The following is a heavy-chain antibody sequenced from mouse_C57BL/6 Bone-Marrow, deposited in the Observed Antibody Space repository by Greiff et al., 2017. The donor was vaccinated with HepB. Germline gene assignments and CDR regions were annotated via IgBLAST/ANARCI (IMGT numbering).Heavy chain of an antibody. CDR2: IYPGGGYT. CDR1: GYTFTNYW. V-gene: IGHV1-63*01. D-gene: IGHD4-1*01. CDR3: ARMGIYFDY. J-gene: IGHJ2*01. Sequence: VQLQQSGAELVRPGTSVKMSCKASGYTFTNYWIGWAKQRPGHGLEWIGDIYPGGGYTNYNEKFKGRATLTADKASSTAYMQISSLTSEDSAIYYCARMGIYFDYWGQGTTLTVSS.